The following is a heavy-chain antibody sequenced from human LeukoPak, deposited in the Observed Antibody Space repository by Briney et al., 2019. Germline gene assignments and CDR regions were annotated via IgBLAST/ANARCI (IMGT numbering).Heavy chain of an antibody. Sequence: GGSLRLSCAASGLTFSTYWMHWVRHDPGKGLVWVSRISSDASITSYADPVKGRFTISRDNAKNTLYLQMNSLRAEDTALYYCATSARTYIGSSHDYWGQGTLVTVSS. CDR3: ATSARTYIGSSHDY. D-gene: IGHD2-15*01. CDR2: ISSDASIT. CDR1: GLTFSTYW. J-gene: IGHJ4*02. V-gene: IGHV3-74*01.